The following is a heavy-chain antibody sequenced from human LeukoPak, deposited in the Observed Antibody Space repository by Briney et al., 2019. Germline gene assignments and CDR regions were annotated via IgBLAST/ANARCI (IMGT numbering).Heavy chain of an antibody. CDR1: RFTFSSYA. CDR3: AKRYYYMDV. V-gene: IGHV3-23*01. CDR2: ISSSSSYI. Sequence: GGTLRLSCAASRFTFSSYAMSWVRQAPGKGLEWVSSISSSSSYIYYADSVKGRFTISRDNSKNTLYLQMNSLRAEDTAVYYCAKRYYYMDVWGKGTTVTISS. J-gene: IGHJ6*03.